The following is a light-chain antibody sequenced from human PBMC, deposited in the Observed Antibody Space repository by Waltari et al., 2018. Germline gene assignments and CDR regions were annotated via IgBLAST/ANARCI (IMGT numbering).Light chain of an antibody. CDR1: QSVLLSLNNKNY. V-gene: IGKV4-1*01. J-gene: IGKJ4*01. Sequence: DIVMTQSPVSLAVSLGERATINGKSSQSVLLSLNNKNYLAWYQQKPGQPPQLLIYWASTREPGVPDRFSGSGSETDFTLTISSLQAEDVAVYYCQQYYGTPLTFGGGTKVEIK. CDR2: WAS. CDR3: QQYYGTPLT.